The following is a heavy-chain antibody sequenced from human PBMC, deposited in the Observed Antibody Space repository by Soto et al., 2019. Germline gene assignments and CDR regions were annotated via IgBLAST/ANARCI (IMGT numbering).Heavy chain of an antibody. J-gene: IGHJ4*02. D-gene: IGHD1-1*01. Sequence: GGSLRLSCAASGFIFSSYWMTWVRQAPGKGLEWVANIKQGGSEKYYVDSVKGRFTISRDNAKNSLYLQMNSLRAEDTAVYYCARDGWNWNDFDHWGQGTLVTVSS. CDR3: ARDGWNWNDFDH. CDR1: GFIFSSYW. CDR2: IKQGGSEK. V-gene: IGHV3-7*01.